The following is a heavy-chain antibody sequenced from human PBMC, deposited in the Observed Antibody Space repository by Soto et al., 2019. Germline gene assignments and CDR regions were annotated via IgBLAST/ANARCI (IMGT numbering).Heavy chain of an antibody. CDR2: INHSGST. Sequence: SETLSLTCAVYGGSFSGYYWSWIRQPPGKGLEWIGEINHSGSTNYNPSLKSRVTISVDTSKNQFSLQLSSVTAADTAVYYGASDREYYDFWGGTTRYYYYYYMDVWGKGTTVTVSS. J-gene: IGHJ6*03. CDR3: ASDREYYDFWGGTTRYYYYYYMDV. V-gene: IGHV4-34*01. CDR1: GGSFSGYY. D-gene: IGHD3-3*01.